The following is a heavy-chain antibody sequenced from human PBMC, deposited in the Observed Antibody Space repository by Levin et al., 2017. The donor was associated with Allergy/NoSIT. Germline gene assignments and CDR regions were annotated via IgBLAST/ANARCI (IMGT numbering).Heavy chain of an antibody. Sequence: PWETLSLTCAVSGGSFDGYYWSWVRQPPGRGLEWIGEISHRGFTTYNPSLESRVTISLDTSRNQFSLKLSSVTAADTAVYFCAVFSFRYGSFDIWGQGTMVTVSS. D-gene: IGHD3-16*02. V-gene: IGHV4-34*01. CDR2: ISHRGFT. CDR3: AVFSFRYGSFDI. CDR1: GGSFDGYY. J-gene: IGHJ3*02.